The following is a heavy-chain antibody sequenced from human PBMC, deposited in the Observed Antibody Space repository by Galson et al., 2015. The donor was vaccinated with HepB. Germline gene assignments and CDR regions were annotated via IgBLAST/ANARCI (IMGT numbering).Heavy chain of an antibody. CDR1: GGSISSYY. J-gene: IGHJ6*02. V-gene: IGHV4-59*01. D-gene: IGHD4-11*01. Sequence: ETLSLTCTVSGGSISSYYWSWIRQPPGKGLEWIGYIYYSGSTNYNPSLKSRVTISVDTSKNQFSLKLSSVTAADTAVYYCARDVTTFGYYYGMDVWGQGTTVTVSS. CDR3: ARDVTTFGYYYGMDV. CDR2: IYYSGST.